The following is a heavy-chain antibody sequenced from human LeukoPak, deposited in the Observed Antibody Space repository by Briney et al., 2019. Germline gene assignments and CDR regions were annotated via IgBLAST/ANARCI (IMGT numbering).Heavy chain of an antibody. CDR2: IYHSGST. CDR3: ARGAPAGIDY. CDR1: GYSISSGYY. V-gene: IGHV4-38-2*02. D-gene: IGHD2-2*01. Sequence: PSETLSLTCTVSGYSISSGYYWGWIRQPPGKRLEWIGSIYHSGSTYYNPSLKSRVTISVDTSKNQFSLKLSSVTAADTAVYYCARGAPAGIDYWGQGTLVTVSS. J-gene: IGHJ4*02.